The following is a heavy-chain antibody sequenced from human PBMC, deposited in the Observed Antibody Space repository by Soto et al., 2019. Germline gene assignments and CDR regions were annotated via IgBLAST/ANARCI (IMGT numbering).Heavy chain of an antibody. CDR2: FDPEDGET. CDR3: ATYRAVAVSTRSNAFDI. CDR1: GYTLTELS. Sequence: ASVKVSCKVSGYTLTELSMHWVRQAPGEGLEWMGGFDPEDGETIYAQKFQGRVTMTEDTSTDTAYMELSSLRSEDTAVYYCATYRAVAVSTRSNAFDIWGQGTMVTVSS. V-gene: IGHV1-24*01. D-gene: IGHD6-19*01. J-gene: IGHJ3*02.